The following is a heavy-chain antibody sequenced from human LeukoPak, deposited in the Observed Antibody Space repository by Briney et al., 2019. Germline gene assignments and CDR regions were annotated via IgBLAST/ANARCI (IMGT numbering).Heavy chain of an antibody. CDR1: GFTFTSYV. CDR2: ISVSCGST. J-gene: IGHJ4*02. CDR3: AKDQTALRFGVVSNCLFAS. V-gene: IGHV3-23*01. Sequence: GGALRLSCAASGFTFTSYVMSWVRQAPGKGLEWVSTISVSCGSTYYADSVKGRCIISRDNSNNPLYLQMNRMRAEDKAVYYCAKDQTALRFGVVSNCLFASWRQGTLVTVSS. D-gene: IGHD3-3*01.